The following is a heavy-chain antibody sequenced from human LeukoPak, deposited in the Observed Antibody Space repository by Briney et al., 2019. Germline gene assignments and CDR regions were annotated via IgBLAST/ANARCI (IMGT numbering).Heavy chain of an antibody. Sequence: PSETLSLTCAVSGGSISSGGNSWSWIRQPPGKGLEWIGYIYHRGGTYYNPSLKSRVTISGDKSQNQFSLKLSSVTAADTAVYYCAREFRYGSGNWFDPWGQGTLVTVSS. J-gene: IGHJ5*02. CDR3: AREFRYGSGNWFDP. D-gene: IGHD3-10*01. V-gene: IGHV4-30-2*01. CDR2: IYHRGGT. CDR1: GGSISSGGNS.